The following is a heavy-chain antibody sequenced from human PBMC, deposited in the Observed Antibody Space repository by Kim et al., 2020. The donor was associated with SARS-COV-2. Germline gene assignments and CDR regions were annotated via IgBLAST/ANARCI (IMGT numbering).Heavy chain of an antibody. CDR1: GDSVSTNSAT. CDR2: TFYRSKWLN. D-gene: IGHD1-1*01. CDR3: GRGTTGKGANACDI. J-gene: IGHJ3*02. Sequence: SQTLSLTCAISGDSVSTNSATWIWIRQSPSRGLEWLGRTFYRSKWLNEYALSVRSRIAINPDTSKNQFSLQLNSLTPEDTAVYYCGRGTTGKGANACDIWGPGTMVTVSS. V-gene: IGHV6-1*01.